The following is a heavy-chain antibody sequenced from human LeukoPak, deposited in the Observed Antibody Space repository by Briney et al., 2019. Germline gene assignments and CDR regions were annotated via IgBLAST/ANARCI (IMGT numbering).Heavy chain of an antibody. CDR1: GGSISSSSYY. CDR3: ARERVAATGRYYYYYYMDV. D-gene: IGHD2-15*01. J-gene: IGHJ6*03. CDR2: IYYSGST. Sequence: SETLSLTCTVSGGSISSSSYYWGWIRQPPGEGLEWIGYIYYSGSTNYNPSLKSRVTISVDTSKNQFSLKLSSVTAADTAVYYCARERVAATGRYYYYYYMDVWGKGTTVTVSS. V-gene: IGHV4-61*01.